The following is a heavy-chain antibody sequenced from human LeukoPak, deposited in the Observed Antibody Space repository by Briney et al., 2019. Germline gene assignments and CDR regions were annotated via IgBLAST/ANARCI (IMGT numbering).Heavy chain of an antibody. CDR1: GDSISSYY. J-gene: IGHJ3*02. CDR2: IYYSGST. V-gene: IGHV4-59*13. Sequence: SETLSLTCSVSGDSISSYYWSWLRQPPGKGLEWLGYIYYSGSTNYNPSLKSRVTISVDTSKNQFSLKLTSVTAADTAVYYCARESHAGYCSSTSCSDAFDIWGQGTMVTVSS. CDR3: ARESHAGYCSSTSCSDAFDI. D-gene: IGHD2-2*01.